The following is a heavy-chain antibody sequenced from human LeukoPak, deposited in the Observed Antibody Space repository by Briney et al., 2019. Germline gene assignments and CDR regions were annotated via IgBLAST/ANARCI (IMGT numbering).Heavy chain of an antibody. Sequence: SVKVSCRASGGTFRSYAISWVRQAPGQGLEWMGGIIPIFGTANHAQKFQGRVTITADESTSTAYMELSSLRSEDTAVYYCARRGETNYYDSSGYYSRWGQGTLVTVSS. CDR3: ARRGETNYYDSSGYYSR. CDR1: GGTFRSYA. D-gene: IGHD3-22*01. J-gene: IGHJ4*02. CDR2: IIPIFGTA. V-gene: IGHV1-69*01.